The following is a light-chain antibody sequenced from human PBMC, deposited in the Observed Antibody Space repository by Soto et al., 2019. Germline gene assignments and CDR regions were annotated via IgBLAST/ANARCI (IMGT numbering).Light chain of an antibody. J-gene: IGKJ2*01. V-gene: IGKV1-6*01. CDR3: LQDYNKPYT. CDR2: AAS. Sequence: AIQMTQSPSSLSASVGDRVTITCRARQDIRNDLAWYQQKPGKAPKLLIYAASSLQSGVSSRFSGSGSATDFTLTISSLQHEDFAAYYCLQDYNKPYTFGQGTKLEIK. CDR1: QDIRND.